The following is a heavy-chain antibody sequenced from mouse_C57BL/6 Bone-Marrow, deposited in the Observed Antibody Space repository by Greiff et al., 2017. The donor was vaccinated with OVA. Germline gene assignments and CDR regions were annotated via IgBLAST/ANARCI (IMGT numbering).Heavy chain of an antibody. V-gene: IGHV1-64*01. D-gene: IGHD2-1*01. CDR3: ARAVYYGNRWYFDV. CDR1: GYTFTSYW. CDR2: IHPNSGST. Sequence: QVQLQQPGAELVKPGASVKLSCKASGYTFTSYWMHWVKQRPGQGLEWIGMIHPNSGSTNYNEKFKSKATLTVDKSSSTAYMQLSSLTSEDSAVYYCARAVYYGNRWYFDVWGTGTTVTVSS. J-gene: IGHJ1*03.